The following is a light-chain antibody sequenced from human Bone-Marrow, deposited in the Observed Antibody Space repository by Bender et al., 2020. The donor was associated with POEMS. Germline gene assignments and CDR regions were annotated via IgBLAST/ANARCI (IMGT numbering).Light chain of an antibody. CDR3: QSADDSGTVL. CDR1: GLPDQY. J-gene: IGLJ1*01. CDR2: KDS. Sequence: SYELTQPPSVSVSPGQTARITCSGDGLPDQYAFWYQHKAGQAPLLVIYKDSERASGIPERFSGSSSGTTVTLTISGVQAADEADYYCQSADDSGTVLFGPGTKLTVL. V-gene: IGLV3-25*03.